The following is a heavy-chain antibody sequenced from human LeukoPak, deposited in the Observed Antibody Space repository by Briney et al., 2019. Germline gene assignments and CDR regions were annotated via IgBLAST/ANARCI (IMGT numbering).Heavy chain of an antibody. V-gene: IGHV4-4*07. Sequence: SETLSLTCTVSGGSISSYYWSWIRQPAGKGLEWIGRIYTSGSTNYNPSLKSRVTMSVDTSKNQFSLKLSSVTGADTAVYYCARDRLLWFGELLTFDYWGQGTLVTVSS. CDR3: ARDRLLWFGELLTFDY. D-gene: IGHD3-10*01. CDR1: GGSISSYY. J-gene: IGHJ4*02. CDR2: IYTSGST.